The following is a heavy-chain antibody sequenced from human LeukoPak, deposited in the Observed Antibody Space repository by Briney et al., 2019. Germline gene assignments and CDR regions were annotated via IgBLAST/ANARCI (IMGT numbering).Heavy chain of an antibody. D-gene: IGHD1-1*01. Sequence: GGSLRLSCAASGFIFSDYSMNWVRQAPGKGLEWVSSISSGAAYIFYADSVKGRFGISRDSAKNSLCLQMFSLRAEDTALYYCARGASAETIDYWGQGTLVTVSS. CDR3: ARGASAETIDY. J-gene: IGHJ4*02. CDR2: ISSGAAYI. CDR1: GFIFSDYS. V-gene: IGHV3-21*01.